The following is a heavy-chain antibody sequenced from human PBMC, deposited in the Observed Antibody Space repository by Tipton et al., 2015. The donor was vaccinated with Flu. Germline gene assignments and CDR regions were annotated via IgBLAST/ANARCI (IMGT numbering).Heavy chain of an antibody. J-gene: IGHJ6*02. Sequence: TLSLTCTVSGGSLSSYFWSWIRQPAGKGLEWIGRIYPSGNTNYNPSLQSRVTISVDTSKNQFSLKLSSVTAADTAVYYCARAGTTWGRMDVWGQGTTVTVSS. CDR1: GGSLSSYF. V-gene: IGHV4-4*07. D-gene: IGHD3-16*01. CDR3: ARAGTTWGRMDV. CDR2: IYPSGNT.